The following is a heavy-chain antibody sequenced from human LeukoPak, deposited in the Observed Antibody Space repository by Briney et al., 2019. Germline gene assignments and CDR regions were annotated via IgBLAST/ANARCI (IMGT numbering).Heavy chain of an antibody. Sequence: SETLSLTCTVPGGSISSYYWSWIRQPPGKGVEWVGYIYYSGSINYNPSLRSRVTISVDTAKNQFSLKLSSVTAADTAVYYCARGSVAGTRGLSEFDYWGQGTLVTVSS. CDR1: GGSISSYY. CDR2: IYYSGSI. V-gene: IGHV4-59*01. CDR3: ARGSVAGTRGLSEFDY. D-gene: IGHD6-19*01. J-gene: IGHJ4*02.